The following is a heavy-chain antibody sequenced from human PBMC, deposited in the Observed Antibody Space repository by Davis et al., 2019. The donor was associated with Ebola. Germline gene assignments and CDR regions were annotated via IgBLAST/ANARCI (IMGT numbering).Heavy chain of an antibody. J-gene: IGHJ4*02. V-gene: IGHV3-48*02. CDR3: ARRSGTSSVDC. D-gene: IGHD1-26*01. CDR2: ISGSGNTV. CDR1: GFNFSSYG. Sequence: GESLKISCAASGFNFSSYGMNWVRQAPGKGLEWVSYISGSGNTVYYADSVKGRFTISRDSAKSSLFLQMNTLRDEDTAVYYCARRSGTSSVDCWGQGTLVTVSS.